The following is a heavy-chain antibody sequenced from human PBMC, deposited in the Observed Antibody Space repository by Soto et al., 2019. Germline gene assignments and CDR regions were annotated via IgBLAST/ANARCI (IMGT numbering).Heavy chain of an antibody. V-gene: IGHV5-51*01. D-gene: IGHD2-15*01. J-gene: IGHJ3*02. CDR2: IYPGDSDT. CDR3: ASPSHYCSGGSCYLAAFDI. CDR1: GYSFTSYW. Sequence: PGESLKISCKGSGYSFTSYWIGWVRQMPGKGLEWMGTIYPGDSDTRYSPSFQGQVTISADKSISTAYLQWSSLKASDTAMYYCASPSHYCSGGSCYLAAFDIWGQGTMVTVSS.